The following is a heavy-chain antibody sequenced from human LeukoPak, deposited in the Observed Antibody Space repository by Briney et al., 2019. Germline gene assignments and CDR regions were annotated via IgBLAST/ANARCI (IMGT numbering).Heavy chain of an antibody. V-gene: IGHV3-30*03. CDR2: ISYDGSNK. Sequence: GGSLRLSCAASGFTFSSYGMHWVRQAPGKGLEWVAVISYDGSNKYYADSVKGRFTISRDNSKNTLYLQMNSLRAEDTAVYYCARDLDILAMIVAWGQGTLVTVSS. J-gene: IGHJ5*02. CDR1: GFTFSSYG. D-gene: IGHD5-12*01. CDR3: ARDLDILAMIVA.